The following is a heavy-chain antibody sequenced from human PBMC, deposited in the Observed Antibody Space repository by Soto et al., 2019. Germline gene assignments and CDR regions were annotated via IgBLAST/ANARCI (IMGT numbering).Heavy chain of an antibody. V-gene: IGHV5-51*01. CDR2: IYPGDSDT. Sequence: GESLKISCKGSGYSFTSYWIGRVRQMPGKGLEWMGIIYPGDSDTRYSPSFQGQVTISADKSISTAYLQWSSLKASDTAMYYCARHQHSSSWQRNYGMDVWGQGTTVTV. D-gene: IGHD6-13*01. J-gene: IGHJ6*02. CDR1: GYSFTSYW. CDR3: ARHQHSSSWQRNYGMDV.